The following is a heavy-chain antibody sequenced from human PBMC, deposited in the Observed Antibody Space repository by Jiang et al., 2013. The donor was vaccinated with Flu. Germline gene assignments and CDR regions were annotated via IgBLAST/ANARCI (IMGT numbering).Heavy chain of an antibody. CDR2: IYYNGST. Sequence: SGPGLVKPSETLSLTCTVSGGSISSYYWSWIRQPPGKGLEWIGYIYYNGSTNYNPSLKSRVTISVDTSKNQFSLKLNSVTAADTAVYYCARVFDFWSGYDAPHFDSWGQGTLVTVSS. J-gene: IGHJ5*01. D-gene: IGHD3-3*01. CDR1: GGSISSYY. CDR3: ARVFDFWSGYDAPHFDS. V-gene: IGHV4-59*01.